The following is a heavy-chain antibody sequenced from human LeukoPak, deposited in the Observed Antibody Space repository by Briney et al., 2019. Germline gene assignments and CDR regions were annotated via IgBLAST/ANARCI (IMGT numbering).Heavy chain of an antibody. D-gene: IGHD3-22*01. CDR2: INPNSRGT. V-gene: IGHV1-2*06. CDR3: ARDYYDSSGYYGY. Sequence: ASVKVSCKASGYTFTRYYMHWVRQAPGQGGEWMGRINPNSRGTNYAQKFQGRVTMTRDTSISTAYMEPSRLRSDDTAVYYCARDYYDSSGYYGYWGQGTLVTVSS. J-gene: IGHJ4*02. CDR1: GYTFTRYY.